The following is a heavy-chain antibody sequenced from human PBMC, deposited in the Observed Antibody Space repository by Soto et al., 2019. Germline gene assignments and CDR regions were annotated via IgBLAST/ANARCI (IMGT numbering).Heavy chain of an antibody. V-gene: IGHV4-38-2*02. D-gene: IGHD1-1*01. Sequence: QVHLQDSGPGLVKSSETLFLTCSVSGYSIDSGYYWGWMRQPPGKGLEWLASIYYTGNRYYNPSPKTRVRISVDTSKNQFSLTWSSLTSADTAVAYCVRVARTYGPDTPWGYGTLVTVSP. CDR1: GYSIDSGYY. CDR3: VRVARTYGPDTP. CDR2: IYYTGNR. J-gene: IGHJ5*02.